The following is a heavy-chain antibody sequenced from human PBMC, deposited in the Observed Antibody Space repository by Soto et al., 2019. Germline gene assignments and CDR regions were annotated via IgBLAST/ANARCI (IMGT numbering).Heavy chain of an antibody. J-gene: IGHJ5*02. CDR2: IYYSGST. CDR1: GDSISTDY. V-gene: IGHV4-59*08. D-gene: IGHD2-21*02. CDR3: ARAMVVTQNWFDP. Sequence: PSETLSLTCTVSGDSISTDYWSWIRQSPGKGLEWIGYIYYSGSTYYNPSLKSRVTISVDTSKNQFSLKLSSVTAADTAVYYCARAMVVTQNWFDPWGQGTLVTVSS.